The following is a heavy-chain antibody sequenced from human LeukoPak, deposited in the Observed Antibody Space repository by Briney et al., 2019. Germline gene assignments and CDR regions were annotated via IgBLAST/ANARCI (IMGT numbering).Heavy chain of an antibody. CDR3: ASGTLVVVPAATYYYYYMDV. CDR2: IIPIFGTA. Sequence: GASVKVSCKASGGTFSSYAISWVRQAPGQGLGWMGGIIPIFGTANYAQKFQGRVTITADESTSTAYMEPSSLRSEDTAVYYCASGTLVVVPAATYYYYYMDVWGKGTTVTVSS. D-gene: IGHD2-2*01. V-gene: IGHV1-69*13. CDR1: GGTFSSYA. J-gene: IGHJ6*03.